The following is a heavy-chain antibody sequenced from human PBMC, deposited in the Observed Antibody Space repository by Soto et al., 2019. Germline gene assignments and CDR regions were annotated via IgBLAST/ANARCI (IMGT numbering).Heavy chain of an antibody. CDR1: GFTFSSYG. D-gene: IGHD4-4*01. CDR3: AKGATGWVLDY. V-gene: IGHV3-30*18. Sequence: QVQLVESGGGVVQPGRSLRLSCAASGFTFSSYGMHWVRQAPGKGLEWVAVISYDGSNKYYADSVKGRFTISRDNSKNTLYLQMNSVRAEDTAVYYCAKGATGWVLDYWGQGTLVTVSS. J-gene: IGHJ4*02. CDR2: ISYDGSNK.